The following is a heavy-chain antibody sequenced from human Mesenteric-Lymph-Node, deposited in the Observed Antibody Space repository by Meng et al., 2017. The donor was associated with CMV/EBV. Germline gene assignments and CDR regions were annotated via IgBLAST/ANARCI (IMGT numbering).Heavy chain of an antibody. Sequence: CTVSGCTITNYYWTWIRQPPGQGLEWIGHIYYSGSTHYNPSLKSRVTISVDTSKNHFTLKLTSVTAADTAVYYCARGGGRDAHNGDYWGQGTLVTVSS. D-gene: IGHD5-24*01. J-gene: IGHJ4*02. CDR1: GCTITNYY. V-gene: IGHV4-59*01. CDR3: ARGGGRDAHNGDY. CDR2: IYYSGST.